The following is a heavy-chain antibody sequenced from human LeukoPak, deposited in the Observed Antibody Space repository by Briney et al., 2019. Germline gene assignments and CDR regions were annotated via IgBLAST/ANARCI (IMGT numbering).Heavy chain of an antibody. CDR1: GYSFTSYW. D-gene: IGHD3-16*01. V-gene: IGHV5-51*01. CDR2: IYPGDSDT. CDR3: ARGGRSGYYYYYMDV. Sequence: GESLKISCKGSGYSFTSYWIGWVRQMPGKGLEWMGIIYPGDSDTRYSPSFQGQVTISADKSISTAYMQWSSLKASDTAMYYCARGGRSGYYYYYMDVWGKGTTVTVSS. J-gene: IGHJ6*03.